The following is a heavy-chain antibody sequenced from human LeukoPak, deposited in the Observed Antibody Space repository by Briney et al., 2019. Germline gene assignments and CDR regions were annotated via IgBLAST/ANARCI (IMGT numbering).Heavy chain of an antibody. Sequence: GGSLRLSCAASGFTFSSYGMHWVRQAPGKGLEWVAVIWYDGSNKYYADSVKGRFTISRDNSKNTLYLQMNSLRAEDTAVYYCAKDLYYYYGMDVWGQGTTVTVSS. V-gene: IGHV3-30*02. CDR1: GFTFSSYG. CDR3: AKDLYYYYGMDV. CDR2: IWYDGSNK. J-gene: IGHJ6*02.